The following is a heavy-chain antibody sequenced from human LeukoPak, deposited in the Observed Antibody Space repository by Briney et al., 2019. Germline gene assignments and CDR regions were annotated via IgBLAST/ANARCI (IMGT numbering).Heavy chain of an antibody. V-gene: IGHV1-58*02. D-gene: IGHD5-24*01. J-gene: IGHJ5*02. CDR1: GFTFTNSA. CDR3: PRDNSVRDEAWWFNT. Sequence: AVNVSCKASGFTFTNSAMQWVRQARGRHREGIGWIVFCSCNTNYAQKFQERVTINIDRYTSEAYMELNSQRSKDTPVYYLPRDNSVRDEAWWFNTWGQGTLVTVSP. CDR2: IVFCSCNT.